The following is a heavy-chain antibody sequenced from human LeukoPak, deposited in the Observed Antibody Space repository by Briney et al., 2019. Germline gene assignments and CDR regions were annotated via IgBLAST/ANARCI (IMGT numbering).Heavy chain of an antibody. D-gene: IGHD2-21*02. Sequence: GGSLRLSCAASGFTFSSYAMTWVRQAPGKGLKWVSSITGSGSSTYYADSVKGRFTISRDNSKNTLYVQMNSLRAEDTAVYFCAKPPRVVVVTAFDSWGQGTLVTVSS. CDR1: GFTFSSYA. J-gene: IGHJ4*02. V-gene: IGHV3-23*01. CDR3: AKPPRVVVVTAFDS. CDR2: ITGSGSST.